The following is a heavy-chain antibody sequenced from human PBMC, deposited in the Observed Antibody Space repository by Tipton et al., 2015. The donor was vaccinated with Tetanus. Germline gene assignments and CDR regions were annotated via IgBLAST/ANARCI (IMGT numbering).Heavy chain of an antibody. Sequence: QSGAEVKKPGASVKVSCTANGYSFTSYGINWVRQAPGQGPEWVGGIIPGVTTANYAQKFQDRVTITADESTSTVNMELSRLTSDDTAVYFCARDAGPDYIWGNYRFPFDYWGQGTLVTVSS. CDR1: GYSFTSYG. CDR3: ARDAGPDYIWGNYRFPFDY. J-gene: IGHJ4*02. V-gene: IGHV1-69*13. CDR2: IIPGVTTA. D-gene: IGHD3-16*02.